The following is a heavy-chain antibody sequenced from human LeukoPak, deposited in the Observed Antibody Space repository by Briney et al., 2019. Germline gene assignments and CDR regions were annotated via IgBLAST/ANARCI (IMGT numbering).Heavy chain of an antibody. D-gene: IGHD2-2*01. V-gene: IGHV3-23*01. CDR2: ISGSGGST. Sequence: GGSLRLSCAASGFTFSSYGISWVRQAPGKGLEWVSAISGSGGSTYYADYVKGRFTISRDHTKNTLYLQMNSLRAEHTAVYYLAKDEDIVVVPAAEYFQHWGQGTLVTVSS. CDR1: GFTFSSYG. J-gene: IGHJ1*01. CDR3: AKDEDIVVVPAAEYFQH.